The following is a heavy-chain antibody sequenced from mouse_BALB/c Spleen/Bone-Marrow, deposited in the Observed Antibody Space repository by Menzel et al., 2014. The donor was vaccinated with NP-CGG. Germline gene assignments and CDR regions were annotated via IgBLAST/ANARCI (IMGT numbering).Heavy chain of an antibody. V-gene: IGHV5-4*02. CDR2: ISDGGSYT. CDR3: ARRWFAY. CDR1: GFTFSDYY. J-gene: IGHJ3*01. Sequence: EVKVVESGGGLVKPGGSLKLSCAASGFTFSDYYMYWVRRTPEKRLEWVATISDGGSYTYYPDSVKGRFTISRDNAKNNLYLQMSSLKSEDTAMYYCARRWFAYWGQGTLVTVSA.